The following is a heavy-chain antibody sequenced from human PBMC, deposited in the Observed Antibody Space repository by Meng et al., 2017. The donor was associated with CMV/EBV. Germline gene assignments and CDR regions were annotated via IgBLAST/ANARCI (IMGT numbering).Heavy chain of an antibody. Sequence: GGSLRLSYAASGFTFSSYGMHWVRQAPGKGLEWVAFIRYDGSNKYYADSVKGRFTISRDNSKNTLYLQMNSLRAEDTAVYYCAKDGVSTTSGYYGMDVWGQGTTVTVSS. V-gene: IGHV3-30*02. D-gene: IGHD2-2*01. CDR3: AKDGVSTTSGYYGMDV. CDR1: GFTFSSYG. CDR2: IRYDGSNK. J-gene: IGHJ6*02.